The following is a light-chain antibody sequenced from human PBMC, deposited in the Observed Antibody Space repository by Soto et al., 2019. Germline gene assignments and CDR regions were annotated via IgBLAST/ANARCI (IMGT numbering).Light chain of an antibody. CDR1: QSVSSY. V-gene: IGKV3-11*01. CDR2: DAS. CDR3: QQRSNWPPI. J-gene: IGKJ5*01. Sequence: EIMFTQSPATLSLSPGERATLSCRASQSVSSYLAWYQQKPGQAPRLLIYDASNRATGIPARFSGSGSGTDFTLTISSLEPEDFAVYYCQQRSNWPPIFGQGTLLEIK.